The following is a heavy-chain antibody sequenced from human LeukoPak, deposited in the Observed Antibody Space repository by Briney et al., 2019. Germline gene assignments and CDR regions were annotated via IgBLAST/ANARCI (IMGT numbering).Heavy chain of an antibody. J-gene: IGHJ6*02. CDR3: AKTKRVVVPDADYFGLGV. Sequence: PGGSLRLSCAASGFTFSSYAMTWVRQAPGKGLEWVSAISGSGAITYSADSVKGRFTISRDNSKNTLYLQMNTLRAEDTAIYFCAKTKRVVVPDADYFGLGVWGQGTTVTASS. CDR1: GFTFSSYA. CDR2: ISGSGAIT. V-gene: IGHV3-23*01. D-gene: IGHD2-2*01.